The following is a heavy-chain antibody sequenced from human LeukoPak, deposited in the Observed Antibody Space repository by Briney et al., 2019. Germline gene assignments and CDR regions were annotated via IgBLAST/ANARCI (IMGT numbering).Heavy chain of an antibody. CDR2: IIPIIGTA. J-gene: IGHJ6*02. V-gene: IGHV1-69*05. Sequence: SVKVSCKASGGPFSRYAISWVRQAPGQGPEWMGGIIPIIGTANYAQKFQGRVTMTRNTSISTAYMELSSLRSEDTAVYYCARGTRFYCSGGSCYLKYYYYYYGMDVWGQGTTVTVSS. D-gene: IGHD2-15*01. CDR3: ARGTRFYCSGGSCYLKYYYYYYGMDV. CDR1: GGPFSRYA.